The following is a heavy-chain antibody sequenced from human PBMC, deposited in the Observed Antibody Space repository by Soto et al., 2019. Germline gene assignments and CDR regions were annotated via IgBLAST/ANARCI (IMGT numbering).Heavy chain of an antibody. CDR1: GFTVSSKY. CDR2: IYSGGST. Sequence: EEQLVESGGGLIHPGGSLRLSCAASGFTVSSKYMSWVRQAPGKGLEWVSVIYSGGSTYYADSVKGRFTISRDNSKNTLYLQMNSLRAEDTAVYYCATIAARPDWGQGTLVTVSS. D-gene: IGHD6-6*01. J-gene: IGHJ4*02. V-gene: IGHV3-53*01. CDR3: ATIAARPD.